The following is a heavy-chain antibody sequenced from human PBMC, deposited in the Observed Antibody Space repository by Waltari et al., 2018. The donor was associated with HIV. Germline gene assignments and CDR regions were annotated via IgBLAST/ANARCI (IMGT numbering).Heavy chain of an antibody. CDR1: GFTFDDYA. Sequence: EVQLVESGGGLVQPGRSLRLSCAASGFTFDDYAMHWVRQVPGKGLEWVSGIGWNSGSIGYADSVKGRFTISRDNAKNSLYLQMNSLRAEDTALYYCAKTTYGDDAFDIWGQGTMVTVSS. D-gene: IGHD4-17*01. CDR3: AKTTYGDDAFDI. CDR2: IGWNSGSI. J-gene: IGHJ3*02. V-gene: IGHV3-9*01.